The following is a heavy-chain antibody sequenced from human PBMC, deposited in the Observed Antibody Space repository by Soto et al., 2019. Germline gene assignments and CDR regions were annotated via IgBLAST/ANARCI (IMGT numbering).Heavy chain of an antibody. V-gene: IGHV5-51*01. CDR1: GYSFTSYW. CDR3: ARHAYDFWSGHPNPRYYYGMDV. J-gene: IGHJ6*02. CDR2: IYPGDSDT. D-gene: IGHD3-3*01. Sequence: GESLKISCKGSGYSFTSYWIGWVRQMPGKGLEWMGIIYPGDSDTRYSPSFQGQVTISADKSISTAYLQWSSLKASDTAMYYCARHAYDFWSGHPNPRYYYGMDVWGQGTTVTVSS.